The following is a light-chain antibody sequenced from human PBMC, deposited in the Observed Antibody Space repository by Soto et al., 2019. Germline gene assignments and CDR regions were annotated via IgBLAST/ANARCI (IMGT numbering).Light chain of an antibody. Sequence: EIVLTQSPGTLSLSPGERVTLSCRASQSFGSTHLAWYQQRPGQAPRLLIYGASSRASGIPDRFSGSGSGTDFTLTISRLEPEDFAVYYCQQYNNWPRATFGGGTKVEIK. V-gene: IGKV3-20*01. CDR1: QSFGSTH. CDR3: QQYNNWPRAT. J-gene: IGKJ4*01. CDR2: GAS.